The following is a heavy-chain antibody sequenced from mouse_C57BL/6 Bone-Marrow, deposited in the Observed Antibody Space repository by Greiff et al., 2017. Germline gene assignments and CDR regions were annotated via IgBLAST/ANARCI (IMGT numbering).Heavy chain of an antibody. CDR3: ARWDYGSSYEYFDG. V-gene: IGHV1-19*01. D-gene: IGHD1-1*01. Sequence: VQLQQSGPVLVKPGASVKMSCKASGYTFTDYYMNWVKQSHGKSLEWIGVINPYNGGTSYNQKFKGKATLTVDKSSSTAYMELNSLTSEDSAVYYCARWDYGSSYEYFDGWGTGTTVTVSS. CDR2: INPYNGGT. J-gene: IGHJ1*03. CDR1: GYTFTDYY.